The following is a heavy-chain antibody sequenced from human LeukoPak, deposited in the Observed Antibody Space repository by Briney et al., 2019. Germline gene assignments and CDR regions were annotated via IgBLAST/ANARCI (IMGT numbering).Heavy chain of an antibody. D-gene: IGHD5-12*01. V-gene: IGHV4-30-4*01. J-gene: IGHJ5*02. CDR2: IYYSGST. Sequence: TSETLSLTCTVSGVSISSGDYYWSWIRQPPGEGLEWIGYIYYSGSTYYNPSLKSRVTISVDTSKNQFSLKLSSVTAADTAVYYCARDTGYSGSWFDPWGQGTLVTVSS. CDR1: GVSISSGDYY. CDR3: ARDTGYSGSWFDP.